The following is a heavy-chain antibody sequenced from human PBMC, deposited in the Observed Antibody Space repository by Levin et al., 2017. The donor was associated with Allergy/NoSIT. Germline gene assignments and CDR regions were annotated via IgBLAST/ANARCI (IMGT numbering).Heavy chain of an antibody. CDR3: ARDVIARGAFDI. CDR1: GFTFRNYW. J-gene: IGHJ3*02. V-gene: IGHV3-7*01. D-gene: IGHD2-21*01. Sequence: LSLTCEASGFTFRNYWMNWVRQAPGKGPEWLANIRQDANDMYYVDSVKGRFTISRDNAKNSLYLQLTSLRPEDTAVYYCARDVIARGAFDIWGQGTMVTVSS. CDR2: IRQDANDM.